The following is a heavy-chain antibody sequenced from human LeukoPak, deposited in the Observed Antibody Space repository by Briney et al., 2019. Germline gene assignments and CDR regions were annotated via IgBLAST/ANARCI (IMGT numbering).Heavy chain of an antibody. D-gene: IGHD2-15*01. V-gene: IGHV3-21*01. J-gene: IGHJ5*02. Sequence: PGGSLRLSCAASGFTFSSYSMSWVRQAPGKGLEWVSSISSSSSYIYYADSVKGRFTISRDNAKNSLYLQMNSLRAEDTAVYYCARGGCSGVGCYPSWGQGTLVTVSS. CDR2: ISSSSSYI. CDR3: ARGGCSGVGCYPS. CDR1: GFTFSSYS.